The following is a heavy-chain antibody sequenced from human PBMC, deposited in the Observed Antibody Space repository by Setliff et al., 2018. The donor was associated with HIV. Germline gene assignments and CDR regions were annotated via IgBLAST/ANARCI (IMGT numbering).Heavy chain of an antibody. CDR3: ARVVLISYDAFDI. D-gene: IGHD3-22*01. CDR2: ISRSSSYT. Sequence: NPGGSLRLSCAASGFTSSDYYMSWIRQAPGKGLEWISYISRSSSYTNYADSVKGRFTISRDNAKNSLYLQMNSLRAEDTAVYYCARVVLISYDAFDIWGQGTMVTVSS. J-gene: IGHJ3*02. CDR1: GFTSSDYY. V-gene: IGHV3-11*03.